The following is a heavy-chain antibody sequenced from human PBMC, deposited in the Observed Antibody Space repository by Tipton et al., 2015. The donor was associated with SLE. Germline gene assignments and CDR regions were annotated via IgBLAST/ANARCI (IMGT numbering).Heavy chain of an antibody. CDR1: GYTFSSYW. V-gene: IGHV4/OR15-8*01. Sequence: QLVQSGAEVKKPGESLKISCQGSGYTFSSYWIVWVRQRPGKGLEWIGEIYYSGRTNYNPSLKSRFTISVDNSKNQFSLKMNSVTAADTAMYFCARMDYSQFQLLYFESWGQGILVTVSS. J-gene: IGHJ4*02. D-gene: IGHD4-11*01. CDR3: ARMDYSQFQLLYFES. CDR2: IYYSGRT.